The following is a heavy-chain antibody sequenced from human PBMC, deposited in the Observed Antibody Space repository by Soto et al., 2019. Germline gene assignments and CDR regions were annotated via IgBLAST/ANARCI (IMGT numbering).Heavy chain of an antibody. V-gene: IGHV3-NL1*01. CDR2: ITADAGRA. CDR3: TWFDS. Sequence: QVQLVESGGGVVQPGRSLRLSCAASGFTFSSYGMHWVRQAPGKGLEWVSTITADAGRAYYADSVKGRFTISRDNSRDTLYLQMSSLRAEDTAVYYCTWFDSWGQGTLVTVSS. CDR1: GFTFSSYG. J-gene: IGHJ5*01.